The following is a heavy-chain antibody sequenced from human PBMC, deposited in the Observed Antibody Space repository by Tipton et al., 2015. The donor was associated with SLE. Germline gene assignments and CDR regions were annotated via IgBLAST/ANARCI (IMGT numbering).Heavy chain of an antibody. J-gene: IGHJ4*02. CDR3: ARQSSSWYDRANYFYY. Sequence: TLSLTCTVSGGSISSSSYYWGWIRQPPGKGLEWIGSIYYSGTTYYNPSLKSRVTISVDTSKNQFSLKLSSVTAADTTVYYCARQSSSWYDRANYFYYWGQGTLVTVSS. D-gene: IGHD6-13*01. V-gene: IGHV4-39*01. CDR1: GGSISSSSYY. CDR2: IYYSGTT.